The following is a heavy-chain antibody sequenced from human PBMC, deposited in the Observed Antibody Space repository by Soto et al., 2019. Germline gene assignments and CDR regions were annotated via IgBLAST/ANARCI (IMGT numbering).Heavy chain of an antibody. V-gene: IGHV1-2*02. D-gene: IGHD6-13*01. Sequence: ASVKVSCKASGYTFTGYYMHWVRQAPGQGLEWMGWINPNSGGTNYAQKFQGRVTMTRDTSISTAYMELSRLRSDDTAVYYCARVGDRWQQLVSHPYYYGMDVWGEGTTVTVSS. CDR3: ARVGDRWQQLVSHPYYYGMDV. J-gene: IGHJ6*04. CDR1: GYTFTGYY. CDR2: INPNSGGT.